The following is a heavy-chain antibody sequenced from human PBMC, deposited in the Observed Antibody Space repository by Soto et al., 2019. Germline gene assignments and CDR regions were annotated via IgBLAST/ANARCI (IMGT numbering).Heavy chain of an antibody. J-gene: IGHJ4*02. D-gene: IGHD3-10*01. CDR2: INHSGST. Sequence: QVQLQQWGAGLLKPSETLSLTCAVYGGSFSGYYWSWIRQPPGKGLEWIGEINHSGSTNYNPSLKSRVTISVDTSKNQFSLKLSSVTAADTAVYYCASRRITMVRGAPIDYWGQGTLVTVSS. V-gene: IGHV4-34*01. CDR1: GGSFSGYY. CDR3: ASRRITMVRGAPIDY.